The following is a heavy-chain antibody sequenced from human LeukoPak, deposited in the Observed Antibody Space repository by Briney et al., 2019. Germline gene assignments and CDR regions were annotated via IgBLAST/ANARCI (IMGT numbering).Heavy chain of an antibody. J-gene: IGHJ3*02. D-gene: IGHD3-22*01. Sequence: SETLSLTCTVSGGSISSSSYYWGWIRQPPGKGLEWIGSIYYSGSTYYNPSLKSRVTISVDTSKNQFSLKLSSVTAADTAVYYCARIYDSSGYYYPGAFDIWGQGTMVTVSS. V-gene: IGHV4-39*01. CDR3: ARIYDSSGYYYPGAFDI. CDR2: IYYSGST. CDR1: GGSISSSSYY.